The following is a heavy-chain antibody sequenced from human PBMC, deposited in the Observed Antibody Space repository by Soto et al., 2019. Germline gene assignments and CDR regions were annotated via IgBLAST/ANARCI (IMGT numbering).Heavy chain of an antibody. J-gene: IGHJ4*02. D-gene: IGHD2-15*01. Sequence: QPGGSLRLSCEASGFTVTTSYISWVRQAPGKGLEWVLIVYSDDTTHYAASVKGRFTISRDSSKNTLYLHMNSLSAEDTAVYYCARGVCTGDSCYYPYWGQGTLVTVSS. CDR1: GFTVTTSY. V-gene: IGHV3-66*01. CDR3: ARGVCTGDSCYYPY. CDR2: VYSDDTT.